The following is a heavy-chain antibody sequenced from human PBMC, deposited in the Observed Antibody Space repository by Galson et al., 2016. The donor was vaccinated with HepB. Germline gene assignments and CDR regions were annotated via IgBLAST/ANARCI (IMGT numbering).Heavy chain of an antibody. J-gene: IGHJ4*02. V-gene: IGHV1-3*01. CDR2: ITVVNGNT. CDR3: ARIGGGSSGFDY. D-gene: IGHD2-15*01. CDR1: GNTLTASA. Sequence: SVKVSCKASGNTLTASAIHWVRQAPGQRLEWMGWITVVNGNTKYSQKFQDRVTFTSDTSASTAYMDLGSLTSEDTAVYYCARIGGGSSGFDYWGQGSLVTVSS.